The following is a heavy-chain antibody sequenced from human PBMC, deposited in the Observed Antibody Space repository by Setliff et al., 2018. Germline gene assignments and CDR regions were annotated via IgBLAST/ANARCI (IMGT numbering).Heavy chain of an antibody. D-gene: IGHD3-10*01. CDR2: IYNSGTT. Sequence: PSETLSLTCIVAGDSISNTGYYWGWIRQPPGKGLEWIGRIYNSGTTNYNPSLKSRVTISADTSKNQISLNLSSGTAADTAVYYCARDRRDYIGAGSSEIDYYYYYYMDVWGKGTTVTVSS. V-gene: IGHV4-39*02. CDR3: ARDRRDYIGAGSSEIDYYYYYYMDV. J-gene: IGHJ6*03. CDR1: GDSISNTGYY.